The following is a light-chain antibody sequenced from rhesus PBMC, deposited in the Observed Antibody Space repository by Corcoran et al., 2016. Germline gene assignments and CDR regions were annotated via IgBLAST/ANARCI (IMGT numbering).Light chain of an antibody. J-gene: IGKJ4*01. CDR3: QQHDDFSLT. CDR1: QGVSNW. V-gene: IGKV1-69*01. Sequence: DIQVTQSPSSLSASIGDRVTITCRGSQGVSNWLAWFQQKPGKAPSLLIYRTSILEPGVPSRFRGSTSGTYFTLTIRSLQPEDIATYFCQQHDDFSLTFGGGTKIEIK. CDR2: RTS.